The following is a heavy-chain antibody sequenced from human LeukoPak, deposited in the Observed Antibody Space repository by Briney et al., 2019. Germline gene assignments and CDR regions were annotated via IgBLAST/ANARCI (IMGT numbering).Heavy chain of an antibody. CDR2: IFYSGST. CDR3: ATFYDANSAFEF. V-gene: IGHV4-59*03. CDR1: GGSITSYY. Sequence: SETLSLTCSVSGGSITSYYWTWIRQPPGMGLEWIGYIFYSGSTDYSPSLKSRATISLDTSKSQFSLMLTSVTTADTAVYYCATFYDANSAFEFWGQGTLVTVSS. J-gene: IGHJ4*02. D-gene: IGHD4-23*01.